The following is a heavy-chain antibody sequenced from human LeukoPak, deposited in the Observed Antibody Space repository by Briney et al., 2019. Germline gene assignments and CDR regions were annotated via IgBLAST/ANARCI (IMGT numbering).Heavy chain of an antibody. CDR2: FDPEDGET. J-gene: IGHJ6*02. D-gene: IGHD2-2*01. V-gene: IGHV1-24*01. CDR1: GYTLTELS. Sequence: ASVKVSCKVSGYTLTELSMHWVRQAPGKGLEWMGGFDPEDGETIYAQKFQGRVTMTEDTSTDTAYMELSSLRSEDTAVYYCATLYCSSTSCYLPYYYYYGMDVWGQGTTVTVSS. CDR3: ATLYCSSTSCYLPYYYYYGMDV.